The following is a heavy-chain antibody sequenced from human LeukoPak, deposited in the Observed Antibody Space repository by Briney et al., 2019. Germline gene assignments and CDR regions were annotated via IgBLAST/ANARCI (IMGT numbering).Heavy chain of an antibody. CDR2: IYHSGST. CDR1: GYSISSGYY. J-gene: IGHJ4*02. Sequence: PSETLSLTCTVSGYSISSGYYWGWIRQPPGKGLEWIGSIYHSGSTYYNPSLKSRVTISVDTSKNQFSLKLSSVTAADTAVYYCAREASTHDILTGSPAVNWGQGTLVTVSS. CDR3: AREASTHDILTGSPAVN. V-gene: IGHV4-38-2*02. D-gene: IGHD3-9*01.